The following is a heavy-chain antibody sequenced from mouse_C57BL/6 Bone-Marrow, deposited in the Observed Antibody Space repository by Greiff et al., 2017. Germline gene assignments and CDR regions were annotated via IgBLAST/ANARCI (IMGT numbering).Heavy chain of an antibody. CDR2: IDPEDGET. CDR1: GFNIKDYY. J-gene: IGHJ1*03. Sequence: VHVKQSGAELVKPGASVKFSCTASGFNIKDYYMHWVKQRTEQGLEWIGRIDPEDGETKYAPNFPGKATITADTASNTAFLQLSSRTSEDTAVYYCARFIARVWGTGTAVTVSS. CDR3: ARFIARV. D-gene: IGHD1-1*01. V-gene: IGHV14-2*01.